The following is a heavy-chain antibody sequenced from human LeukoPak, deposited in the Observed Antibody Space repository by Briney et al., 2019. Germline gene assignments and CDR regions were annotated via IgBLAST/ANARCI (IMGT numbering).Heavy chain of an antibody. V-gene: IGHV4-34*01. J-gene: IGHJ5*02. Sequence: PSETLSLTCAIYGGSFSGYYWSWIRQPPGKGLEWIGSIYYSGSTYYNPSLKSRVTISVDTSKNQFSLKLSSVTAADTAVYYCARRYSGYRGWFDPWGQGTLVTVSS. CDR1: GGSFSGYY. CDR3: ARRYSGYRGWFDP. CDR2: IYYSGST. D-gene: IGHD5-12*01.